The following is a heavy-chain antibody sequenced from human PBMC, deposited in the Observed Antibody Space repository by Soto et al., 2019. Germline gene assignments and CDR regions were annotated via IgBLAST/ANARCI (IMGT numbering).Heavy chain of an antibody. J-gene: IGHJ4*02. CDR3: AIEFISARLHFDA. D-gene: IGHD6-6*01. CDR2: ITSSSSYI. CDR1: GFPFSSYS. Sequence: GGSLRLSCTTSGFPFSSYSMNWVRQAPGKGLEWVSSITSSSSYIFYADSVKGRFTISRDNAKNSLYLEMNSLRAEDTAVYYWAIEFISARLHFDAWGQGPRVTVAS. V-gene: IGHV3-21*01.